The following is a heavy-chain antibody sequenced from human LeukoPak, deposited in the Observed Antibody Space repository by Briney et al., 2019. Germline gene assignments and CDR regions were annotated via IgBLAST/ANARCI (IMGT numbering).Heavy chain of an antibody. V-gene: IGHV3-23*01. CDR1: GFTFSRSA. J-gene: IGHJ4*02. D-gene: IGHD3-22*01. Sequence: GGSLRLSCAGSGFTFSRSAMNWVRQAPGKGLEWVSAISGSGDATYYADSVKGRFTISRDNSKNTLYVQMNSLRAEDAALYYCARGYYYDSGGYPIDYWGQGALVTVS. CDR3: ARGYYYDSGGYPIDY. CDR2: ISGSGDAT.